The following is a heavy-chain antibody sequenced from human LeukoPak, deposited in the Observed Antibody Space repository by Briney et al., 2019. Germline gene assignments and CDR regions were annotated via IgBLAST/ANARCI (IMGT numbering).Heavy chain of an antibody. CDR2: IRYDGSNK. CDR3: AKSGLLWFGELWGNYFDY. J-gene: IGHJ4*02. V-gene: IGHV3-30*02. D-gene: IGHD3-10*01. Sequence: PGGSLRLSCTASGFAFSNYGINWVRRAPGKGLEWVAFIRYDGSNKYYADSVKGRFTISRDNSKNTLYLQMNSLRAEDTAVYYCAKSGLLWFGELWGNYFDYWGQGTLVTVSS. CDR1: GFAFSNYG.